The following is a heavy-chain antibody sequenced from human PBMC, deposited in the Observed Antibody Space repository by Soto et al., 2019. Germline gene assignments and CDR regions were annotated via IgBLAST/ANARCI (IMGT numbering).Heavy chain of an antibody. CDR1: GYTFTSYD. V-gene: IGHV1-8*01. CDR2: MNPNSGNT. J-gene: IGHJ1*01. D-gene: IGHD1-26*01. Sequence: QVQLVQSGAEVKKPGASVKVSCKASGYTFTSYDINWVRQATGQGFEWMGWMNPNSGNTGYAQKFQGRVTMTRNTSISTAYMELSSMRSEDTAVYYCARGLSSAWARYFQHWGQGTLVTVSS. CDR3: ARGLSSAWARYFQH.